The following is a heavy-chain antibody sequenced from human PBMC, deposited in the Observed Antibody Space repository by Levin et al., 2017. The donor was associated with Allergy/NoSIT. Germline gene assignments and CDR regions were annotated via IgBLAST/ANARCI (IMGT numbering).Heavy chain of an antibody. V-gene: IGHV3-30-3*01. Sequence: LSLTCAASGFTSSNYAMHWVRQAPGKGLEWVGVISDDGSSEFYIDSVKGRFTISRDNSKNRLYLQMDSLRAEDTALYYCVREIAEEGTWGQGTLVIVSS. J-gene: IGHJ4*02. CDR2: ISDDGSSE. D-gene: IGHD1-1*01. CDR1: GFTSSNYA. CDR3: VREIAEEGT.